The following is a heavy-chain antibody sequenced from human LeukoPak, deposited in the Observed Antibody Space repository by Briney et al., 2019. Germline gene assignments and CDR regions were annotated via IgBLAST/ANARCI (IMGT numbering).Heavy chain of an antibody. J-gene: IGHJ4*02. D-gene: IGHD3-10*01. CDR3: ARLGPGGHGEFDY. CDR1: GGSISSSTYY. V-gene: IGHV4-39*07. CDR2: ISYSGST. Sequence: SETLSLTCTVSGGSISSSTYYWGWIRQPPGRGLEWIGSISYSGSTYYNPSLKSRVTISVDTSKNQFSLRLSSVTTADTAVYYCARLGPGGHGEFDYWGQGTLVTVSS.